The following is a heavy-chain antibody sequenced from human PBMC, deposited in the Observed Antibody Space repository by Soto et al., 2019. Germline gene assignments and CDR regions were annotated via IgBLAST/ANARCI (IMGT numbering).Heavy chain of an antibody. CDR1: GYTFTGYY. CDR3: ARDRGSRDYSYYMDV. Sequence: QVQLVQSGVEVKKPGASVKVSCKAYGYTFTGYYMHWVRQAPGQGLEWMGWINPNSGGTNYAQKFQGWVTMTRDTSISTAYMELSRLRSDDTAVYYCARDRGSRDYSYYMDVWGKGTTVTVSS. V-gene: IGHV1-2*04. CDR2: INPNSGGT. J-gene: IGHJ6*03. D-gene: IGHD3-10*01.